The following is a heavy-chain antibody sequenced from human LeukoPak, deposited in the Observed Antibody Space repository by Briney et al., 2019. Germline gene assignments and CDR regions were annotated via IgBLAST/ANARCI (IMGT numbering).Heavy chain of an antibody. J-gene: IGHJ4*02. V-gene: IGHV4-39*01. D-gene: IGHD2-2*01. CDR2: IYYSGST. CDR1: GGSISSSSYY. CDR3: ARHEGFGAAAVIDY. Sequence: SETLSLTCTVSGGSISSSSYYWGRIRQPPGKGLEWIGSIYYSGSTYYNPSLKSRVTISVDTSKNQFSLKLSSVTAADTAVYYCARHEGFGAAAVIDYWGQGTLVTVSS.